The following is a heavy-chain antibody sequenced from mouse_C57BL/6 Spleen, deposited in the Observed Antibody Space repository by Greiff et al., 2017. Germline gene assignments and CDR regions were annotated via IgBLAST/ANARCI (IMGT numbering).Heavy chain of an antibody. CDR2: ISSGSSTI. CDR1: GFTFSDYG. Sequence: EVQLQESGGGLVKPGGSLKLSCAASGFTFSDYGMHWVRQAPEQGLEWVAYISSGSSTIYYADTVKGRFTISRDNAKNTLFLQMTSLRSEDTAMYYCARAYYYGSPSPYFDYWGQGTTLTVSS. V-gene: IGHV5-17*01. D-gene: IGHD1-1*01. CDR3: ARAYYYGSPSPYFDY. J-gene: IGHJ2*01.